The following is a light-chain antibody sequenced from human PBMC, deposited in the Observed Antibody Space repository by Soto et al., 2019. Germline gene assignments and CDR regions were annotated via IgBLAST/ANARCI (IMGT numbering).Light chain of an antibody. CDR3: QQYGSSQYT. J-gene: IGKJ2*01. V-gene: IGKV3-20*01. CDR1: QGISSTF. CDR2: GAS. Sequence: EIVLTQSPGTLSFSPGERATLSCRASQGISSTFLAWYQQRPGQAPRLLIYGASTRAIGIPARFSGSGSGTDFTLTISRLEPEDFAIYYCQQYGSSQYTFGQGTKVDIK.